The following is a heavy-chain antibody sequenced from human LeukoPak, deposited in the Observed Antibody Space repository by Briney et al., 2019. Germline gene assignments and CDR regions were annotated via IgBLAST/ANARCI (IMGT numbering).Heavy chain of an antibody. J-gene: IGHJ4*02. V-gene: IGHV3-48*01. CDR3: AKDWGTTTVNYFDY. CDR1: GFTFSSYS. D-gene: IGHD4-17*01. CDR2: ISSSSSTI. Sequence: GGSLRLSCAASGFTFSSYSMNWVRQAPGKGLEWVSYISSSSSTIYYADSVKGRFTISRDNAKNSLYLQMNSLRAEDTALYYCAKDWGTTTVNYFDYWGQGTLVTVSS.